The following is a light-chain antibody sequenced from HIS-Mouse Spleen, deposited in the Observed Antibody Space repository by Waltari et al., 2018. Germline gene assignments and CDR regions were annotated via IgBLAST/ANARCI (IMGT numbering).Light chain of an antibody. J-gene: IGKJ2*01. CDR1: QSISSY. Sequence: DIQMTQSPSSLSASVGDRVTITCRASQSISSYLNWNQQKPGKAPKLLIYAASSLQSGVPSRFSVSGSGTDFTLTISSLQPEDFATYYCQQSYSTPNTFGQGTKLEIK. V-gene: IGKV1-39*01. CDR2: AAS. CDR3: QQSYSTPNT.